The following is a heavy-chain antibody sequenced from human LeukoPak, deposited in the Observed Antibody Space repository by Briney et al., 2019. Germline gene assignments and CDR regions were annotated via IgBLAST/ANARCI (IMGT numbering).Heavy chain of an antibody. J-gene: IGHJ3*02. CDR1: GYTFTGYY. Sequence: ASVKVSCKASGYTFTGYYMHWVRQAPGQGLEWMGWINPNSGGTNYAQKFQGRVTMTRDTSISTAYMGLSRLRSDDTAVYYCASRSSSTSWQLDAFDIWGQGTMVTVSS. CDR3: ASRSSSTSWQLDAFDI. V-gene: IGHV1-2*02. CDR2: INPNSGGT. D-gene: IGHD2-2*01.